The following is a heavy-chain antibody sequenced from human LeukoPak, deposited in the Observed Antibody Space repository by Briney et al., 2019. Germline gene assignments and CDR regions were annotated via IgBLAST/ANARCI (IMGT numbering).Heavy chain of an antibody. J-gene: IGHJ1*01. CDR1: GFTFSSYG. V-gene: IGHV3-30*02. D-gene: IGHD6-19*01. CDR3: GRVAVAGTGSVQH. CDR2: IRYDGSNK. Sequence: GGSLRLSCAASGFTFSSYGMHWVRQAPGKGLEWVAFIRYDGSNKYYADSVKGRFTISRDNSKNTLHLQMNSLRAEDTAVYYCGRVAVAGTGSVQHWGQGTLVTVSS.